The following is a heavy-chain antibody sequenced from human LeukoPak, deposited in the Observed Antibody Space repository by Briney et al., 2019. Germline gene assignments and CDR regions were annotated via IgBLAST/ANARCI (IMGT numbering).Heavy chain of an antibody. D-gene: IGHD4-17*01. CDR2: ISGSGGST. J-gene: IGHJ4*02. Sequence: GGSLRLSCAASGFTFSSYAMSWVRQAPGKGLEWVSSISGSGGSTYHADSVKGRFTIPRDNSKNTLYLQMNSLRAEDTAVYYCANPSALNDYGDNDYWGQGTLVTVSS. CDR1: GFTFSSYA. CDR3: ANPSALNDYGDNDY. V-gene: IGHV3-23*01.